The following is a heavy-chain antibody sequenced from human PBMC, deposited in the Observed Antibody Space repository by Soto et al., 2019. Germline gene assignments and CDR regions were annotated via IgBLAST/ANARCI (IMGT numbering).Heavy chain of an antibody. CDR1: GFTFSSYD. J-gene: IGHJ3*02. Sequence: ETLSLTCAASGFTFSSYDMHWVHQATGKGLEWVSAIGTAGDTYYPGSVKGRFTISRENAKNSLYLQMNSLRAGDTAVYYCARETKYGDYEDAFDIWGQGTMVTVSS. CDR3: ARETKYGDYEDAFDI. V-gene: IGHV3-13*01. CDR2: IGTAGDT. D-gene: IGHD4-17*01.